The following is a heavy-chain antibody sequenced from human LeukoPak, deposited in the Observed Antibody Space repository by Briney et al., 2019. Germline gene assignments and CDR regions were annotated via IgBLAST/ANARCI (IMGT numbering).Heavy chain of an antibody. J-gene: IGHJ3*02. CDR1: GGSISSYY. CDR2: IYYSGST. D-gene: IGHD1-7*01. V-gene: IGHV4-59*08. Sequence: SETLSLTCTVSGGSISSYYWSWIRQPPGKGLEWIGYIYYSGSTNYNPSLKSRVTISVDTSKNRFSLKLSSVTAADTAVYYCARQGRYNWNYVGAFDIWGQGTMVTVSS. CDR3: ARQGRYNWNYVGAFDI.